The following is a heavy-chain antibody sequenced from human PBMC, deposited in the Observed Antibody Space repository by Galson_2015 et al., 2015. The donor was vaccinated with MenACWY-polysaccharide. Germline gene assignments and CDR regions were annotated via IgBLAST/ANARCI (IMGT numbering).Heavy chain of an antibody. CDR3: ARSRGLGGQFYCDL. D-gene: IGHD4-23*01. V-gene: IGHV5-51*03. CDR1: GYIFNNYW. Sequence: QSGAEVKKPGESLKISCKASGYIFNNYWIGWVRQMPDKGLEWMGRIFPDNSDPRYSPSFQGQVTVSVDKSTSTAYLHLSGLKASATGMYYCARSRGLGGQFYCDLWGQGSLVTVSS. CDR2: IFPDNSDP. J-gene: IGHJ4*02.